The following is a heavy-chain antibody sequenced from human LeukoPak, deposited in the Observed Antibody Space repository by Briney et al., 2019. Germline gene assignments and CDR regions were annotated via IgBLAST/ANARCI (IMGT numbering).Heavy chain of an antibody. CDR3: ARGLGAASAVTIDY. Sequence: SVKVSCKASGGTFSSHAMSWVRQAPGQGLEWMGGIIPIFGKTNYAQKFQGRVTITADESTSTAYMELSSLRSEDTAVYFCARGLGAASAVTIDYWGQGTLVTVSS. J-gene: IGHJ4*02. CDR1: GGTFSSHA. D-gene: IGHD6-13*01. V-gene: IGHV1-69*01. CDR2: IIPIFGKT.